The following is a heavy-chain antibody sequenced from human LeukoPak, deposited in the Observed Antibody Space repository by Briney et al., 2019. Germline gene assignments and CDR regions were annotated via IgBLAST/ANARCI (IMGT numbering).Heavy chain of an antibody. CDR2: IKSKTDGGTT. CDR3: TAQYYDHVWGSYRYLDY. J-gene: IGHJ4*02. D-gene: IGHD3-16*02. V-gene: IGHV3-15*01. Sequence: GGSLRLSCAASGFAFSNAWMSWVRQAPGRGLEWVGRIKSKTDGGTTDYAAPVKGRFTISRDDSKNTLYLQMNSLKTEDTAVYYCTAQYYDHVWGSYRYLDYWGQGTLVTVSS. CDR1: GFAFSNAW.